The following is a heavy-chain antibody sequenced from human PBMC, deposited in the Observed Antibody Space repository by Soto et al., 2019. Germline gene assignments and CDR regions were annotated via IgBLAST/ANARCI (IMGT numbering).Heavy chain of an antibody. D-gene: IGHD6-19*01. CDR3: AKDMSIGLAAYYGMDV. V-gene: IGHV3-9*01. Sequence: EVQLVESGGGLVQPGRSLRLSCAASGFTFDNYAMHWVRQAPGKGLEWVSGIGWNSGSIGYADSVKGRFTISRDNAKNSLYLQMNSLRAEDTAFYYCAKDMSIGLAAYYGMDVWGQGTTVTVSS. J-gene: IGHJ6*02. CDR1: GFTFDNYA. CDR2: IGWNSGSI.